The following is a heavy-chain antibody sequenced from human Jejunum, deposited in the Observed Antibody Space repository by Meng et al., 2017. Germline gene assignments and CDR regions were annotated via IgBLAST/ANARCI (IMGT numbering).Heavy chain of an antibody. CDR1: GFSFSDSW. V-gene: IGHV3-7*01. J-gene: IGHJ4*01. D-gene: IGHD3-3*01. Sequence: GESLKISCGASGFSFSDSWMNWVRQAPGKGLEWVANINTDGSGKYYVDSVKGRFTISRDNAKNSLYLQMNSLRDEDTAVYYCTRVSFWSVSDHWGHGSLVTVSS. CDR3: TRVSFWSVSDH. CDR2: INTDGSGK.